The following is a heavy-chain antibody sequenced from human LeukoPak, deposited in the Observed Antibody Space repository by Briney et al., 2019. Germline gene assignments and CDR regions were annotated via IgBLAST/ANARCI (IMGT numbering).Heavy chain of an antibody. V-gene: IGHV3-30-3*01. CDR2: ISYDGSNK. CDR1: GFTFSSYA. CDR3: ASHYDSSAYYYTDDY. D-gene: IGHD3-22*01. Sequence: PGRSLRLSCAASGFTFSSYAMHWVHQAPGKGLEWVAVISYDGSNKYYADSVKGRFTISRDNSKNTLYLQMNSLRAEDTAVYYCASHYDSSAYYYTDDYWGQGTLVTVSS. J-gene: IGHJ4*02.